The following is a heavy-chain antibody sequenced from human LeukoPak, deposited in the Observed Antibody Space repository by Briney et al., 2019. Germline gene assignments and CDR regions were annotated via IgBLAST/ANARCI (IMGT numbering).Heavy chain of an antibody. D-gene: IGHD3-10*01. J-gene: IGHJ4*02. CDR3: AKGGYYGSGSYDY. CDR2: ISGSGGST. Sequence: GGSLRLSCEASGFTFNNHAMNWVRQSPGKGLDWVSAISGSGGSTYYAGSVKGRFTISRDNSKNTLYLQMNSLRAEDTAVYYCAKGGYYGSGSYDYWGQGTLVTVSS. V-gene: IGHV3-23*01. CDR1: GFTFNNHA.